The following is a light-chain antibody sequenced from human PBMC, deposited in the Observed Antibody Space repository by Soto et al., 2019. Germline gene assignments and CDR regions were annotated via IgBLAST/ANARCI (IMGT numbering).Light chain of an antibody. CDR2: GAS. CDR3: QQYNSWPT. J-gene: IGKJ3*01. V-gene: IGKV3-15*01. Sequence: EIVMTQSPATLSVSPGERATLSCRASQSIANTLAWYQQKPGQAPRLLSYGASIRATGIPARFRGSGSGTEFTLTISSLHSEGFAVYYCQQYNSWPTFGPGTKVDVK. CDR1: QSIANT.